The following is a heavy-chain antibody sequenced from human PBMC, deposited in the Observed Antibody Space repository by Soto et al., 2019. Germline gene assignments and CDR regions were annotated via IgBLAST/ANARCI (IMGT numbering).Heavy chain of an antibody. D-gene: IGHD3-9*01. CDR1: GGSISSYY. CDR2: IYYSGST. V-gene: IGHV4-59*01. CDR3: ATIDYDILTGYPNDY. Sequence: SETPYLTCTVYGGSISSYYWSWIRQPRGKGLEWIGYIYYSGSTNYNPSLKSRVAVSVDTSKNQFSLKLSSVTAADTAVYYCATIDYDILTGYPNDYWGQGTLVTVSS. J-gene: IGHJ4*02.